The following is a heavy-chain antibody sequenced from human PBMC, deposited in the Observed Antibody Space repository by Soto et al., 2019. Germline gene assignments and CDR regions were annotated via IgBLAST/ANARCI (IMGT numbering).Heavy chain of an antibody. Sequence: QVHLLQSGAEVRKPGASVKVSCKASGYKFNTYGIAWIRQAPGQGLEWMGWISGYDGNKNYAKKFQGRVTMTTDTXLSTADMELRSLRPDDTAVYYCAREWELLGVDYFDYWGQGTLVTVSS. CDR3: AREWELLGVDYFDY. CDR1: GYKFNTYG. J-gene: IGHJ4*02. V-gene: IGHV1-18*01. CDR2: ISGYDGNK. D-gene: IGHD1-26*01.